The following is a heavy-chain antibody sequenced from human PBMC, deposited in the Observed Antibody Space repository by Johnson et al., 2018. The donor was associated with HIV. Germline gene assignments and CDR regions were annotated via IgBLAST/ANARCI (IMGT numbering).Heavy chain of an antibody. J-gene: IGHJ3*02. CDR1: EFSFTNAW. CDR3: ARKGDAFDI. Sequence: VQLVESGGGLIKPGGSLRLSCAASEFSFTNAWMSWVRQAPGKGLEWVANLKQDGSEKYYVDSVKGRFTISRDNAKNSLFLQMNSLRAEDTAVYYCARKGDAFDIWGQGTLVTVSS. V-gene: IGHV3-7*05. CDR2: LKQDGSEK.